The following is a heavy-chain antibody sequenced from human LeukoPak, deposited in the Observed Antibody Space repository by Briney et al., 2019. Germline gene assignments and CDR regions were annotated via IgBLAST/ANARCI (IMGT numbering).Heavy chain of an antibody. CDR2: IYYSGST. CDR1: GGSISSSSYY. V-gene: IGHV4-39*07. D-gene: IGHD6-19*01. Sequence: SETLSLTCTVSGGSISSSSYYWGWIRQPPGKGLEWIGSIYYSGSTYYNPSLKSRVTISVDTSKNQFSLKLSSVTAADTAVYYCAREYSSGWYSRYFDLWGRGTLVTVSS. CDR3: AREYSSGWYSRYFDL. J-gene: IGHJ2*01.